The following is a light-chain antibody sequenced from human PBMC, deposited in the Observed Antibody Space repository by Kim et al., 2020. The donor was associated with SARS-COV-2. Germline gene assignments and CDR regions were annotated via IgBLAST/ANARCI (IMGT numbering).Light chain of an antibody. CDR3: LLFFDGVRV. Sequence: PGGTVPLTCGSSTGPVTSGHFPYWFQQKPGQAPRTLIYDVTNKHSWTPARFSGSLLGDKAALTLSGAQPEDEAEYYCLLFFDGVRVFGGGTQLTVL. V-gene: IGLV7-46*01. CDR2: DVT. CDR1: TGPVTSGHF. J-gene: IGLJ2*01.